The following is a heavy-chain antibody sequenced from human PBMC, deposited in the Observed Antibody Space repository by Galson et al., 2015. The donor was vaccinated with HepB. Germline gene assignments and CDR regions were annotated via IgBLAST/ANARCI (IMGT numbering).Heavy chain of an antibody. J-gene: IGHJ4*02. CDR1: GFTFSTYA. CDR3: AKPLGGGNGANRYFDY. CDR2: ISGSDGGT. V-gene: IGHV3-23*01. D-gene: IGHD4/OR15-4a*01. Sequence: SLRLSCAASGFTFSTYAMSWVRQAPGKRLEWVSAISGSDGGTYYGDSVKGRFTISRDNSKNTLYLQMNSLRAEDTAVYFCAKPLGGGNGANRYFDYWGQGTLVTVSS.